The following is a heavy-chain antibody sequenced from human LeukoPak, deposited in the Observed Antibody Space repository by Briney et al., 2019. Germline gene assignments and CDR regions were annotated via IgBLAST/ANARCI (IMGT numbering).Heavy chain of an antibody. CDR2: IIPIFGTA. CDR1: GGTFSSYA. Sequence: PVKVSCKASGGTFSSYAISWVRQAPGQGLEWMGGIIPIFGTANYAQKFQGRVTITADESTSTAYMELSSLRSEDTAVYYCARDHRPYYYDSSGYYGVDYWGQGTLVTVSS. V-gene: IGHV1-69*13. CDR3: ARDHRPYYYDSSGYYGVDY. J-gene: IGHJ4*02. D-gene: IGHD3-22*01.